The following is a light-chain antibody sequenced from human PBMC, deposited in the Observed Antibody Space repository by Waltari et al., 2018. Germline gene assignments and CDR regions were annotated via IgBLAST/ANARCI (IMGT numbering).Light chain of an antibody. Sequence: EIELTQSPATLSLSPGERATLSCRAKESVSSYLAWYQQKPGQAPRLLIYDASNRAAGIPARFSGSGYGTDFTLTISSLEPEDFAIYYCQQRTNWVTTFGQGTRLDIK. CDR3: QQRTNWVTT. CDR2: DAS. CDR1: ESVSSY. J-gene: IGKJ5*01. V-gene: IGKV3-11*01.